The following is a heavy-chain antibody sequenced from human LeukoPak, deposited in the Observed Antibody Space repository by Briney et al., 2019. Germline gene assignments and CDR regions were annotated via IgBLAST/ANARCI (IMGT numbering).Heavy chain of an antibody. J-gene: IGHJ4*02. V-gene: IGHV4-61*02. CDR2: IYTSGST. D-gene: IGHD6-19*01. CDR1: GGSISSGSYY. Sequence: SQTLSLTCTVSGGSISSGSYYWSWIRQPAGKGLEWIGRIYTSGSTNYNPSLKSRVTISVDTSKNQFSLKLSSVTAADTAVYYCARVQTVASRYFDYWGQGTLVTVSS. CDR3: ARVQTVASRYFDY.